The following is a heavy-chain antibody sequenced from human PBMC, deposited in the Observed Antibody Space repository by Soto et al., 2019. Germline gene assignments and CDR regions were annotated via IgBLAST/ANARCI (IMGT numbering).Heavy chain of an antibody. V-gene: IGHV4-4*02. Sequence: QVQLRQSGPGLVKPSWTLSLTCFVSGTSISSTYWWTWVRQSPGKGLEWIGEIHHTGGTNYNPALKTRLTISVDKANNQYFLRLTSVTAADSAIYYCATLPPLVVVALAEFPSWGQGSLVTVSS. CDR2: IHHTGGT. J-gene: IGHJ5*02. CDR3: ATLPPLVVVALAEFPS. CDR1: GTSISSTYW. D-gene: IGHD2-15*01.